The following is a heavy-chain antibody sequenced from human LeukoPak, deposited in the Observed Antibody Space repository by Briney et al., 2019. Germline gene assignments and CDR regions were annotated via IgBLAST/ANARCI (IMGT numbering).Heavy chain of an antibody. CDR3: AREGQQLVLYNWFDP. CDR1: GGTFSSYA. Sequence: GVSVKVSCKASGGTFSSYAISWVRQAPGQGLEWMGGIIPIFGTANYAQKFQGRVTITADESTSTAYMELSSLRSEDTAVYYCAREGQQLVLYNWFDPWGQGTLVTVSS. V-gene: IGHV1-69*13. J-gene: IGHJ5*02. D-gene: IGHD6-13*01. CDR2: IIPIFGTA.